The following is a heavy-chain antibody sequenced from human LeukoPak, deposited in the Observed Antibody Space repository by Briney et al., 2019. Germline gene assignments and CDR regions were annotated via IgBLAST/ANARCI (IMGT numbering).Heavy chain of an antibody. CDR3: ARAVCSGGSCYFDYNWFDP. Sequence: ASVKVSCKASGYTFTGYYMHWVRQAPGQGLEWMGWINPNSGGTNYAQKLQGRVTMTRDTSISTAYMELSRLRSDDTAVYYCARAVCSGGSCYFDYNWFDPWGQGALVTVSS. CDR1: GYTFTGYY. V-gene: IGHV1-2*02. J-gene: IGHJ5*02. D-gene: IGHD2-15*01. CDR2: INPNSGGT.